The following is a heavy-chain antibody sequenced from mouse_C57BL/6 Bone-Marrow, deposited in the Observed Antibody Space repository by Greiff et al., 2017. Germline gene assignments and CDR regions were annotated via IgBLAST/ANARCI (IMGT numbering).Heavy chain of an antibody. D-gene: IGHD1-1*01. J-gene: IGHJ2*01. CDR2: INPGSGGN. CDR1: GYAFTNYL. V-gene: IGHV1-54*01. Sequence: QVQLQQSGAELVRPGTSVKVSCKASGYAFTNYLIEWVKQRPGQGLEWIGVINPGSGGNKYNKNFKGKATLTADKSCSTAYMQLSSLTSEDSTVYCCARYYYGSYFDYWGQGTTLTVAS. CDR3: ARYYYGSYFDY.